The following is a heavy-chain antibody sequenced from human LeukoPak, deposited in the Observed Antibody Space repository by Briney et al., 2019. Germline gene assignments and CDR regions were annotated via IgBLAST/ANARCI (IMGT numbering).Heavy chain of an antibody. CDR3: AKDIAAAGYYYYYYGMDV. D-gene: IGHD6-13*01. Sequence: GGSLRLSCAASGFTFSSYAMSWVRRAPGKGLEWVSAISGSGGSTYYADSVKGRFTISRDNSKNTLYLQMNSLRAEDTALYYCAKDIAAAGYYYYYYGMDVWGQGTTVTVSS. V-gene: IGHV3-23*01. CDR2: ISGSGGST. CDR1: GFTFSSYA. J-gene: IGHJ6*02.